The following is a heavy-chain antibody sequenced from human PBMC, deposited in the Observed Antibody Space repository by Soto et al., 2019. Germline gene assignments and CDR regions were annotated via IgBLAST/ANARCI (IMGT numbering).Heavy chain of an antibody. J-gene: IGHJ5*02. D-gene: IGHD5-18*01. V-gene: IGHV3-64D*06. Sequence: GGSLRLSCAASGFTFSSYGMHWVRQAPGKGLEYVSAISSNGGSTYYADSVKGRFTISRDNSKDTLYLQMSSLRAEDTAVYYCVKDPSDTAMATWGQGTLVTVSS. CDR3: VKDPSDTAMAT. CDR1: GFTFSSYG. CDR2: ISSNGGST.